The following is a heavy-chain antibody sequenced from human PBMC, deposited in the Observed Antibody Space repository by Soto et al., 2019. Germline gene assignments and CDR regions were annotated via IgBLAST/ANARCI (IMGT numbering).Heavy chain of an antibody. D-gene: IGHD6-19*01. Sequence: QVQLVQSGAEVKKPGSSVKVSCKASGGTFSSYPISWVRQAPGQGLEWMGRIIPILGIANYAQKFQGRVTITADKSTSTAYMELSSLRSEDTAVYYCASTHSSETIGYFDYWGQGTLVTVSS. J-gene: IGHJ4*02. CDR1: GGTFSSYP. CDR3: ASTHSSETIGYFDY. V-gene: IGHV1-69*02. CDR2: IIPILGIA.